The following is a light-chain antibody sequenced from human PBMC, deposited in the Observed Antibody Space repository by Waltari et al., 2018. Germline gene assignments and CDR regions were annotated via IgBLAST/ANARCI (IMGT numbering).Light chain of an antibody. CDR3: QQYDTWPLT. J-gene: IGKJ4*01. Sequence: ETVLTQSPATLSVSPGERATLSCRASQSVVTNLAWYQHKFGQAPRLLIYGASTRPTGVPARFSGSGSGTECTLTISSLQSEDFELYYCQQYDTWPLTFGGGTKVAIK. V-gene: IGKV3-15*01. CDR2: GAS. CDR1: QSVVTN.